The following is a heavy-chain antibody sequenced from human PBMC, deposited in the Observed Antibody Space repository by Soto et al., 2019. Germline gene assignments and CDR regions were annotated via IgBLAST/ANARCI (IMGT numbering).Heavy chain of an antibody. CDR2: ISGSGGST. Sequence: GSLRLSCAASGFTFSSYAMSWVRQAPGKGLEWVSAISGSGGSTYYAVSVKGRFTISRDNSKNTLYLQMNSLRAEDTAVYYCAKDLGIFGVVVDAFDIWGQGTMVTVSS. V-gene: IGHV3-23*01. CDR1: GFTFSSYA. D-gene: IGHD3-3*01. J-gene: IGHJ3*02. CDR3: AKDLGIFGVVVDAFDI.